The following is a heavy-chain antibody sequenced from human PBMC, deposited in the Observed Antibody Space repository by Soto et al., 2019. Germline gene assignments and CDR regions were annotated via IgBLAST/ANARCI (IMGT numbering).Heavy chain of an antibody. CDR3: ARGHCTTSSCYPSDC. D-gene: IGHD2-2*01. Sequence: PSETLSLTCTVSGGSMSNYYWSWIRQPAGKGLEWIGRIYTSGSTDYNPSLKSRVTMSVDTSKNQFSLRLSSVTAADTAIYYCARGHCTTSSCYPSDCWGQGTLVTVSS. V-gene: IGHV4-4*07. J-gene: IGHJ4*02. CDR2: IYTSGST. CDR1: GGSMSNYY.